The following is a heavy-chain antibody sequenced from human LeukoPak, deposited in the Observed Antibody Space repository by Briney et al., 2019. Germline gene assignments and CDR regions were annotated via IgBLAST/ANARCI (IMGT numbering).Heavy chain of an antibody. D-gene: IGHD5-12*01. V-gene: IGHV1-69*04. CDR2: IIPILGIA. CDR1: GGTFRSYA. CDR3: ARAVTSGYSGYGGDY. J-gene: IGHJ4*02. Sequence: SVKVSCKASGGTFRSYATSWVRQAPGEGLEWMGRIIPILGIAKYAQKSQGRVTITADKSTSTAYMELSSLRSEDTAVYYCARAVTSGYSGYGGDYWGQGTLVTVSS.